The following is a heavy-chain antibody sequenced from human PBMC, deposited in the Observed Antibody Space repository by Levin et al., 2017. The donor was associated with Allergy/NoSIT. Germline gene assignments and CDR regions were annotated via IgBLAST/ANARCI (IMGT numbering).Heavy chain of an antibody. Sequence: GGSLRLSCAASGFTFSSYAMHWVRQAPGKGLEWVAVISYDGSNKYYADSVKGRFTISRDNSKNTLYLQMNSLRAEDTAVYYCARAATPFGRYSSSWAAFDIWGQGTMVTVSS. D-gene: IGHD6-13*01. CDR3: ARAATPFGRYSSSWAAFDI. J-gene: IGHJ3*02. CDR1: GFTFSSYA. CDR2: ISYDGSNK. V-gene: IGHV3-30*04.